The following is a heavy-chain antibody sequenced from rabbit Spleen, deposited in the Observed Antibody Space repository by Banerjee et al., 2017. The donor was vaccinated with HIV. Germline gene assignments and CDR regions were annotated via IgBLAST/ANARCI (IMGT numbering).Heavy chain of an antibody. CDR1: GVSFSDKDV. D-gene: IGHD1-1*01. CDR3: ARGAYNNGNGWNFGW. J-gene: IGHJ4*01. V-gene: IGHV1S45*01. Sequence: EQLEESGGGLVKPEGSLTLTCKASGVSFSDKDVMCWVRQAPGKGLEWIACINTVTGKSVYASWAKGRFIMSRTSSTTVTLQMTSLTAADTATYFCARGAYNNGNGWNFGWWGPGTLVTVS. CDR2: INTVTGKS.